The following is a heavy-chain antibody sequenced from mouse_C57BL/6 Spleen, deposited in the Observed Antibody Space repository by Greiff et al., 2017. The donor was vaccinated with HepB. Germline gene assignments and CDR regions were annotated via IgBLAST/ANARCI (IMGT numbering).Heavy chain of an antibody. D-gene: IGHD1-1*01. V-gene: IGHV1-50*01. CDR3: ARGYGFYYAMDY. Sequence: QVQLQQSGAELVKPGASVKLSCKASGYTFTSYWMQWVKQRPGQGLEWIGEIDPSDSYTNYNQKFKGKATLTVDTSSSTAYMQLSSLTSEDSAVYYCARGYGFYYAMDYWGQGTSVTVSS. CDR1: GYTFTSYW. CDR2: IDPSDSYT. J-gene: IGHJ4*01.